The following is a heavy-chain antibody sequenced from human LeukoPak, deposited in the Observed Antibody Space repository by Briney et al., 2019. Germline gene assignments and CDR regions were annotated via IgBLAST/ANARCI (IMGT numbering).Heavy chain of an antibody. CDR1: GFTFSSYS. D-gene: IGHD3-22*01. J-gene: IGHJ4*02. Sequence: GGSLRLSSAASGFTFSSYSMNWVRQAPGNGLEWVSSISSSSSYIYYADSVKGRFTISRDNAKNSLYLQMNSLRAEDTAVYYCARYYYDSSGYYQVDYWGQGTLVTVSS. CDR3: ARYYYDSSGYYQVDY. V-gene: IGHV3-21*01. CDR2: ISSSSSYI.